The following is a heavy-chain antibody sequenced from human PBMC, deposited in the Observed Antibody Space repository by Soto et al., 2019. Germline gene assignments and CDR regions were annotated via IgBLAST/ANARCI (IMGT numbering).Heavy chain of an antibody. J-gene: IGHJ4*02. V-gene: IGHV3-21*01. CDR2: ISSSSSYI. CDR1: GFTFSSYS. D-gene: IGHD2-15*01. CDR3: AREGIVVVVAARVKINDY. Sequence: GGSLIPSFAASGFTFSSYSMNWGRQGPGEGLEWVSSISSSSSYIYYADSVKGRFTISRENAKNSLYLQMNSLRAEDTAVYYCAREGIVVVVAARVKINDYWGQGTLDPVSS.